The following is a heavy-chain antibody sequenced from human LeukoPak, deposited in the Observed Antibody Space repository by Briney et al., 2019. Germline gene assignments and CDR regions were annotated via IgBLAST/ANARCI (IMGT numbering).Heavy chain of an antibody. CDR2: FDPEDGET. CDR3: ATGIVPGEFDY. J-gene: IGHJ4*02. V-gene: IGHV1-24*01. D-gene: IGHD2-21*01. Sequence: ASVKVSCKVSGYTLTELSMHWVRQAPGKGREWMGGFDPEDGETIYAQKFQGRVTMNENTSTDTAYMELSSVRSEDTAVYYCATGIVPGEFDYWGQGALVTVSS. CDR1: GYTLTELS.